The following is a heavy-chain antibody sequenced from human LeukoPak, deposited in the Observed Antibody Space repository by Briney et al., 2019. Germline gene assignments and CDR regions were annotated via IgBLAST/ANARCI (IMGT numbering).Heavy chain of an antibody. Sequence: PSETLSLTCTVSGGSISSYYWSWIRQPPGKGLEWIAYISDIGSINYNPTLKSRVTISLDTSKNQFSLKLSSVTAADTAVYYCAGHHPRNTVDFWGQGTLVTVSS. J-gene: IGHJ4*02. CDR3: AGHHPRNTVDF. D-gene: IGHD2/OR15-2a*01. CDR1: GGSISSYY. V-gene: IGHV4-59*08. CDR2: ISDIGSI.